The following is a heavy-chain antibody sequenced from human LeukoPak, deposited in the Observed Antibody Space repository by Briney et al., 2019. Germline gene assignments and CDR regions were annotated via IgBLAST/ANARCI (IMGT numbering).Heavy chain of an antibody. D-gene: IGHD3-10*01. J-gene: IGHJ5*02. Sequence: ASVKVSCKVSGYTLTELSMHWVRQAPGKGLEWMGGFDPEDGETIYAQKFQGRVTMTRDTSISTAYMELSRLRSDDTAVYYCARGRITMVRGVIKGYNWFDPWGQGTLVTVSS. CDR1: GYTLTELS. V-gene: IGHV1-24*01. CDR2: FDPEDGET. CDR3: ARGRITMVRGVIKGYNWFDP.